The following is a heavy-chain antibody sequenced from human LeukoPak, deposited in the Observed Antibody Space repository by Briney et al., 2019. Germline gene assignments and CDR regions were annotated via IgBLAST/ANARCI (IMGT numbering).Heavy chain of an antibody. CDR2: INPSGST. CDR3: ARGRHCITMIVVVMTSVSYYLDV. V-gene: IGHV4-34*01. J-gene: IGHJ6*03. CDR1: GGSFSGYH. D-gene: IGHD3-22*01. Sequence: SETLSLTCAVYGGSFSGYHWTWIRQSPGKGLEWIGDINPSGSTYYNPSLKSRLTISVDTSKNQFSLKLRSMTAADTAVYYCARGRHCITMIVVVMTSVSYYLDVWGKGTTVTVS.